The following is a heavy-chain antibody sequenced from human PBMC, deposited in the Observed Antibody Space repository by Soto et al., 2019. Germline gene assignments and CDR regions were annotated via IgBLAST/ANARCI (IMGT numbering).Heavy chain of an antibody. CDR1: GFTFSSYA. V-gene: IGHV3-23*01. CDR2: ISGSGGST. Sequence: GGSLRLSCAASGFTFSSYAMSWVRQAPGKGLEWVSAISGSGGSTYYADSVKGRFTISRDNSKNTLYLQMNSLRAEDTAVYYCAKAGAITYYYYGMDVWGQGTTVTVSS. D-gene: IGHD5-12*01. J-gene: IGHJ6*02. CDR3: AKAGAITYYYYGMDV.